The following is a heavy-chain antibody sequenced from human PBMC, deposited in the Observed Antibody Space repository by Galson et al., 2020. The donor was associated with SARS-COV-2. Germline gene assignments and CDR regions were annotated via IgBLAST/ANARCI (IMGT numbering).Heavy chain of an antibody. Sequence: GGSLRLSSAAPAFTFSSYCMHCVRQAPGHGLVWVSRIYSEGSSTSYADSVKGRFTISGDNAKNTLYLQMNSLRAEDTAVYYCARGDMGNDYFDYWGQGTLVTVSS. CDR3: ARGDMGNDYFDY. CDR1: AFTFSSYC. J-gene: IGHJ4*02. CDR2: IYSEGSST. D-gene: IGHD7-27*01. V-gene: IGHV3-74*01.